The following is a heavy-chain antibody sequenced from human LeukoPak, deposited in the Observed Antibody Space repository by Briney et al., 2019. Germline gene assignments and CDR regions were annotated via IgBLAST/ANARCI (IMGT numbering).Heavy chain of an antibody. Sequence: GGSLRLSCAASRFRFSSYAMSWVRQSPREGLEWVSAISGGDGNTYYAYYADSVRGRFTISRASSKNTLYLQMNSLRAEDTAVYYCARDEYYYDSSGLFDYWGQGTLVTVSS. D-gene: IGHD3-22*01. CDR2: ISGGDGNTYYA. J-gene: IGHJ4*02. CDR3: ARDEYYYDSSGLFDY. V-gene: IGHV3-23*01. CDR1: RFRFSSYA.